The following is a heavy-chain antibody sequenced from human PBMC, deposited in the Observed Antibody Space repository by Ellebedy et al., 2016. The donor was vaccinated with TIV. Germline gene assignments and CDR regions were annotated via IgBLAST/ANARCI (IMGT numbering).Heavy chain of an antibody. J-gene: IGHJ5*02. CDR1: GFTVSAYF. D-gene: IGHD4-17*01. CDR2: IYRDGGT. CDR3: ARVTRGGGDYGENWFDP. V-gene: IGHV3-66*01. Sequence: GESLKISCAASGFTVSAYFMSWVRQAPGKGLEWVSVIYRDGGTNYTDSVNGRFTISRDSSKNTLSLQMNRLRAEDTAVYYCARVTRGGGDYGENWFDPWGQGTLVTVSS.